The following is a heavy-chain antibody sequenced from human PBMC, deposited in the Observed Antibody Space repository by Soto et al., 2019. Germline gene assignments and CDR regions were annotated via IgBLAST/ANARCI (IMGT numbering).Heavy chain of an antibody. CDR1: GFTFSSYE. J-gene: IGHJ3*02. D-gene: IGHD6-19*01. CDR2: ISSSGSTI. CDR3: AREVGIAVAGPDAFDI. V-gene: IGHV3-48*03. Sequence: GGSLRLSCAASGFTFSSYEMNWVRQAPGKGLEWISYISSSGSTIYYADSVKGRFTISRDNAKNSLYLQMNSLRAEDTAVYYCAREVGIAVAGPDAFDIWGQGTMVTVSS.